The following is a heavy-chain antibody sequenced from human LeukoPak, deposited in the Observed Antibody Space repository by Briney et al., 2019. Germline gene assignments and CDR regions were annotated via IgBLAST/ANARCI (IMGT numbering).Heavy chain of an antibody. CDR2: IYASGST. Sequence: PSETLSLTCTVSGGSIASGSYYWSWIRQPAGEGLEWIGRIYASGSTNYNPSLKSRVTISLDTSKNQFSLNLSSVTASDTAVYYCASCQFCFDPWGQGTLVTVSS. J-gene: IGHJ5*02. CDR1: GGSIASGSYY. V-gene: IGHV4-61*02. CDR3: ASCQFCFDP.